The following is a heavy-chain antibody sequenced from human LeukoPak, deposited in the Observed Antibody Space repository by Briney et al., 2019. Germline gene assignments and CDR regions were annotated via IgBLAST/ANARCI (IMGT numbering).Heavy chain of an antibody. Sequence: GESLKISCKGSGYSFTSYWIGWVRQMPGKGLEWMGIIYPGDSDTRYSPSLQGQVTISADKSISTAYLQWSSLKASDTAMYYCARRGYYDSSGYYDFDYWGQGTLVTVSS. D-gene: IGHD3-22*01. CDR2: IYPGDSDT. CDR3: ARRGYYDSSGYYDFDY. CDR1: GYSFTSYW. J-gene: IGHJ4*02. V-gene: IGHV5-51*01.